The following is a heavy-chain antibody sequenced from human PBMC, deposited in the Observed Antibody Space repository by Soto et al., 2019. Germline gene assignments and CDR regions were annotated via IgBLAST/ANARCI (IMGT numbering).Heavy chain of an antibody. Sequence: EVQLVESGGGLVQPGGSLRLSCAASGFSVSDNYMSWVRQAPGKGLEWISVIYSSGDTYYADSVKGRLHISRDNSRNTLYLQINDLRGEDTDIYYCAGETGYGRGVSFDPWGQGIPVTVSS. CDR3: AGETGYGRGVSFDP. CDR2: IYSSGDT. CDR1: GFSVSDNY. D-gene: IGHD3-9*01. V-gene: IGHV3-66*01. J-gene: IGHJ5*02.